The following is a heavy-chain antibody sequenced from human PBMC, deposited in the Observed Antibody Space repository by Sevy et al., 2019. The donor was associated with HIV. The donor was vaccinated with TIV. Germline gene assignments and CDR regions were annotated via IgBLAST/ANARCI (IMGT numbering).Heavy chain of an antibody. Sequence: GGSLRLSCAASGFTFSNAWMSWVRQAPGKGLEWVGRIKSKTDGGTRDYAAPVKGRFTISRDDSKNTLYLQMNSLKTEDTAVYYCITEFGWYLQYFDYWGQGTLVTVSS. V-gene: IGHV3-15*01. CDR3: ITEFGWYLQYFDY. CDR1: GFTFSNAW. J-gene: IGHJ4*02. D-gene: IGHD6-19*01. CDR2: IKSKTDGGTR.